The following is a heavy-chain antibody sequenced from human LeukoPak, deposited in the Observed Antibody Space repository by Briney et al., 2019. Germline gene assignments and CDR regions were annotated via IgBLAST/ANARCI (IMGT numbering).Heavy chain of an antibody. V-gene: IGHV4-59*01. CDR1: GGSISSYY. CDR3: ARFGGYGVY. D-gene: IGHD3-16*01. J-gene: IGHJ4*02. Sequence: SETLSHTCTVSGGSISSYYWSWIRQPPGKGLEWIGYIYYSGSTNYNPSLKSRVTISVDTSKNQFSLKLSSVTAADTAVYYCARFGGYGVYWGQGTLVTVSS. CDR2: IYYSGST.